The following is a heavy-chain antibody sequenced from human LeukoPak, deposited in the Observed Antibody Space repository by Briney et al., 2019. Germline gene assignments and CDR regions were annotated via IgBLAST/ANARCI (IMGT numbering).Heavy chain of an antibody. CDR3: ARVRGYCSSGSCGMDV. J-gene: IGHJ6*02. V-gene: IGHV4-38-2*02. CDR1: GYSISSGYY. D-gene: IGHD2-15*01. CDR2: IYHSGST. Sequence: SETLSLTCTVSGYSISSGYYWGWIRQPPGKGLEWIGSIYHSGSTYYNPSLKSRVTISVDTSKNQSSLKLSSVTAADTAVYYCARVRGYCSSGSCGMDVWGQGTTVTVSS.